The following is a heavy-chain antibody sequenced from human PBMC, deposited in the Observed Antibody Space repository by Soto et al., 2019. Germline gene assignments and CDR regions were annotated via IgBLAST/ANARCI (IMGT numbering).Heavy chain of an antibody. Sequence: QVQLVQSGAEVKKPGASVIVSCKASGYTFTSYDINWVRQATGQVLEWMGWMNPNSGNRGYVQKFQGRVTMTRNTSINTAYMELSSLTSDDTAVYYCARKQAIRDYYYGLDVWGQGTTVTVSS. V-gene: IGHV1-8*01. CDR2: MNPNSGNR. CDR3: ARKQAIRDYYYGLDV. CDR1: GYTFTSYD. J-gene: IGHJ6*02. D-gene: IGHD6-13*01.